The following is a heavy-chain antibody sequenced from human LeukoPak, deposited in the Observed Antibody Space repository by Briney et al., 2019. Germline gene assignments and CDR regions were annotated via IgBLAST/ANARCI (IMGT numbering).Heavy chain of an antibody. Sequence: ASVKVSCKASGYFFTTYFIHWVRQAPGQGLEWMGRINPSGGSTSYAQKFQGRVTMTRDTSTSTVYMELSSLRSEDTAMYYCARKAPYCGGDCYRYWGQGTLVTVSS. CDR3: ARKAPYCGGDCYRY. CDR2: INPSGGST. D-gene: IGHD2-21*01. CDR1: GYFFTTYF. J-gene: IGHJ4*02. V-gene: IGHV1-46*01.